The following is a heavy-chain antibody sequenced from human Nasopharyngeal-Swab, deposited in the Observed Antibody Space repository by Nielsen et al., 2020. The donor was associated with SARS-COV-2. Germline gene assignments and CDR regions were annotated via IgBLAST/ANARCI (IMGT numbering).Heavy chain of an antibody. Sequence: SETLSLTCPVSGGSFSSYSWSWIRQPPGKGLEWIGYIYYSGSTNYNPSLKSRVTISVDTSKNQFSLKLSSVTAADTAVYYCARQRGGSSWPYYMDVWGKGTTVTVSS. V-gene: IGHV4-59*08. CDR1: GGSFSSYS. CDR2: IYYSGST. J-gene: IGHJ6*03. CDR3: ARQRGGSSWPYYMDV. D-gene: IGHD6-13*01.